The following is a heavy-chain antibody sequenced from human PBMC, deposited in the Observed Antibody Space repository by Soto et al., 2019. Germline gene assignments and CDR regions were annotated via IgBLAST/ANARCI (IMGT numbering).Heavy chain of an antibody. CDR3: AKQTQRYYDFWSGYSHVDAEYFQH. CDR1: GFTFSSYA. Sequence: GGSLRLSCAASGFTFSSYAMSWVRQAPGKGLEWVSAISGSGGSTYYADSVKGRFTISRDNSKHTLYLQMNSLRAEDTAVYYCAKQTQRYYDFWSGYSHVDAEYFQHWGQGTLVTVS. CDR2: ISGSGGST. J-gene: IGHJ1*01. D-gene: IGHD3-3*01. V-gene: IGHV3-23*01.